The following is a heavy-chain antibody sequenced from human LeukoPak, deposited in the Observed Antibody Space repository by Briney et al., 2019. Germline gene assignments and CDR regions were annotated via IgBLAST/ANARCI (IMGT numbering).Heavy chain of an antibody. Sequence: QPGGSLRLSCAASGFTFSTYNMHWVRQAPGKGLEWVSYISSTSSTIYYADSVKGRFTISRDNAKNSLYLQMNSLRAEDTAVYYCARATLVSFAVTGGFDPWGQGTVVTVSS. D-gene: IGHD2-21*02. CDR1: GFTFSTYN. CDR3: ARATLVSFAVTGGFDP. V-gene: IGHV3-48*01. J-gene: IGHJ5*02. CDR2: ISSTSSTI.